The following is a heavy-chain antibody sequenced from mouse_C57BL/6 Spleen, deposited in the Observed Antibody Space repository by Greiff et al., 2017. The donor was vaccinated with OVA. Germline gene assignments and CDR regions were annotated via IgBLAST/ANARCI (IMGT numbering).Heavy chain of an antibody. CDR1: GFNIKDYY. D-gene: IGHD1-1*01. J-gene: IGHJ1*03. CDR3: AFPDYYGSSYGDWYFDV. CDR2: IDPEDGET. Sequence: VHVKQSGAELVKPGASVKLSCTASGFNIKDYYMHWVKQRTEQGLEWIGRIDPEDGETKYAPKFQGKATITADTSSNTAYLQLSSLTSEDTAVYYCAFPDYYGSSYGDWYFDVWGTGTTVTVSS. V-gene: IGHV14-2*01.